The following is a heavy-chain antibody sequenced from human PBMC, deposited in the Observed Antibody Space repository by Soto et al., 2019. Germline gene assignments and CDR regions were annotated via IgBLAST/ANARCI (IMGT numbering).Heavy chain of an antibody. CDR3: ARGTVAGTIVPFDY. J-gene: IGHJ4*02. CDR1: GGTFSSYA. V-gene: IGHV1-69*13. Sequence: SVKVSCKASGGTFSSYAISWVRQAPGQGLEWMGGIIPIFGTANYAQKFQGRVTITADESTSTAYMELSSLRSEDTAVYYCARGTVAGTIVPFDYWGQGTLVTVPQ. D-gene: IGHD6-19*01. CDR2: IIPIFGTA.